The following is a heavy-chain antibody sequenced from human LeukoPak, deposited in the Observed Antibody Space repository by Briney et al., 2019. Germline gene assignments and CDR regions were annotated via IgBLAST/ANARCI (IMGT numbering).Heavy chain of an antibody. Sequence: SETLSLTCTVSGGSISSYYWSWMRQPPGTGLEWIGYIYYSGSTNYNPSLKSRVTISVDTSKNQFSLKLSSVTAADTAVYYCARDPGSVSYDYWGQGTLVTVSS. V-gene: IGHV4-59*01. CDR2: IYYSGST. J-gene: IGHJ4*02. D-gene: IGHD3-10*01. CDR3: ARDPGSVSYDY. CDR1: GGSISSYY.